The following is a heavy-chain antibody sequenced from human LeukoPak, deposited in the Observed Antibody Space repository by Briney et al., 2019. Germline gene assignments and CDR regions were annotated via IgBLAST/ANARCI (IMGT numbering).Heavy chain of an antibody. J-gene: IGHJ6*03. CDR3: ARHGRLFEGSMDV. V-gene: IGHV4-39*01. Sequence: SETLSLTCTVSGGSINSGSYYWGWIRQPPGKSLEWIGSIYSSGTTYYNPSLNSPVTISLNTSKNQFSLTVTSVAAADTATYYCARHGRLFEGSMDVWGKGTTVTVSS. CDR2: IYSSGTT. CDR1: GGSINSGSYY. D-gene: IGHD3-3*01.